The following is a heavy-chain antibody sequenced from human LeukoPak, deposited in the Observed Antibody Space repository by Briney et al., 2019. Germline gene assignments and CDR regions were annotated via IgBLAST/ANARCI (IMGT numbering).Heavy chain of an antibody. D-gene: IGHD4-11*01. CDR1: GFTFSDYY. CDR2: ISSSGSTI. Sequence: PGGSLRLSCAASGFTFSDYYMSWIRQAPGKGLEWVSYISSSGSTIYYADSVKGRFTISRDNAKNSLYLQMNSLRAEDTAVYYCAREVAPYSNYFAYYYYGMDVWGQGTTVTVSS. CDR3: AREVAPYSNYFAYYYYGMDV. V-gene: IGHV3-11*04. J-gene: IGHJ6*02.